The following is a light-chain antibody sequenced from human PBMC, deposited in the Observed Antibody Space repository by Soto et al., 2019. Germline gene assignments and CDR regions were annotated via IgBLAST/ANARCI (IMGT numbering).Light chain of an antibody. V-gene: IGKV1-5*03. J-gene: IGKJ1*01. Sequence: DIQMTQSPSTLSASVGDRVTITCRASQSISTWLAWYQQKPGKAPKVLIYKASSLESGVPSRFSGSGSGTEFTITISSLQTDDSATYYCQHCDSSWTFGQGTKVEIK. CDR2: KAS. CDR3: QHCDSSWT. CDR1: QSISTW.